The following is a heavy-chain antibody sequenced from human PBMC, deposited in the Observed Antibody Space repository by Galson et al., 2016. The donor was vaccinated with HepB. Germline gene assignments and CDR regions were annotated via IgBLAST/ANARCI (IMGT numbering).Heavy chain of an antibody. CDR3: ARDRDLFWIGYYAVDY. CDR1: GFTVSSNY. J-gene: IGHJ4*02. Sequence: SLRLSCAASGFTVSSNYMSWVRQAPGKGLEWVSVVHSSGNTYYAGSVTGRFTISRDNSKNTLYLQMNSLRVEDTAAYYCARDRDLFWIGYYAVDYWGQGTQVTVSS. V-gene: IGHV3-53*01. D-gene: IGHD3-3*01. CDR2: VHSSGNT.